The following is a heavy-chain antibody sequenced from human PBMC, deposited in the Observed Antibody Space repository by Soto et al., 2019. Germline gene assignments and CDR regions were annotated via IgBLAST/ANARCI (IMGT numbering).Heavy chain of an antibody. CDR3: ARGIGRYFGVHCYYGMDV. Sequence: QVQLVQSGAEVKKPGASVKVSCKASGYTFTSYGISWVRQAHGQGLEWMGWISPYNGNTNYAQKLQGRVTMTTDTSTSPAHLQLRRLRSHDTAVYDRARGIGRYFGVHCYYGMDVWGQGTTVTASS. D-gene: IGHD2-21*01. CDR1: GYTFTSYG. J-gene: IGHJ6*02. CDR2: ISPYNGNT. V-gene: IGHV1-18*01.